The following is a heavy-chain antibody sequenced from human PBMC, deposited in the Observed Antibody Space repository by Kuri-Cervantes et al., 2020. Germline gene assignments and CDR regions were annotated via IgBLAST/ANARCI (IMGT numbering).Heavy chain of an antibody. CDR3: ARGLVYYYMDV. Sequence: GSLRLSCTVSAGSIRSYYWGWVRQPPGKGLEYLGNIYSSGSTYYSPSLKSRVTLSVDTSKNQFSLKLTAVTAADTAVYYCARGLVYYYMDVWGKGTTVTVSS. CDR2: IYSSGST. CDR1: AGSIRSYY. J-gene: IGHJ6*03. D-gene: IGHD2-21*01. V-gene: IGHV4-59*01.